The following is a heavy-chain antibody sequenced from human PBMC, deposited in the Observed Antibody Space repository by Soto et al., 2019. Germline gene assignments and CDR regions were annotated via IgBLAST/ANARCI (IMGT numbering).Heavy chain of an antibody. CDR2: INPYGGST. J-gene: IGHJ3*02. CDR3: AADPLPLWFGELSADDAFDI. D-gene: IGHD3-10*01. Sequence: ASVKVSCKASGYTFTSFYIHWVRQAPGQGPEWVGIINPYGGSTSYAQNFQGRISITRDMSTSTAYMELSSLRSEDTAVYYCAADPLPLWFGELSADDAFDIWGQGTMVTVSS. CDR1: GYTFTSFY. V-gene: IGHV1-46*01.